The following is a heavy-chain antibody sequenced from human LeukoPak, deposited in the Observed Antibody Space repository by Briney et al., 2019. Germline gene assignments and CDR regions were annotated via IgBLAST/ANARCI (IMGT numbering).Heavy chain of an antibody. CDR3: ARVHAESSLSILIDIGYFDF. CDR2: VNPRGDVT. D-gene: IGHD2-21*01. CDR1: GYSFTHYY. V-gene: IGHV1-46*01. J-gene: IGHJ4*02. Sequence: GASVKVSCKASGYSFTHYYMHWVRQAPGQGLEWMGMVNPRGDVTYYAQTFQGRVTMTWVTSTSTVYMELSGLRFEDTAVYYCARVHAESSLSILIDIGYFDFWGQGTLVTVSS.